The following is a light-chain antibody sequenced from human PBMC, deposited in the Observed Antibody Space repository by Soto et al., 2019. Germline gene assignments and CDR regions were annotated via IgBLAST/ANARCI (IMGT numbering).Light chain of an antibody. CDR2: TDY. J-gene: IGLJ3*02. Sequence: QAVVTQPPSASGTPGQRVIISCSGSNSNIGTYTVNWYQQLPGTAPKLLIYTDYQRPSGVPDRFSGSRSGTSASLAISGLQSEDEADYYCASWADSLSGGVFGGGTKLTVL. V-gene: IGLV1-44*01. CDR1: NSNIGTYT. CDR3: ASWADSLSGGV.